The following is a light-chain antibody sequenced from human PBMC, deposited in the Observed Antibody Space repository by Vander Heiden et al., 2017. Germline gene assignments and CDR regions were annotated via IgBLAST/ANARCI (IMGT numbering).Light chain of an antibody. Sequence: DIQMTESPSTLSASVGDRVTIPCHASQNIDNYLNWCQQKPGLAPEFLVFVASNLGASVPSRFIASRSGTDFTFTISSLLPEDISTYYCRQYAYLPLTFGGGTKVEIK. J-gene: IGKJ4*01. CDR2: VAS. CDR3: RQYAYLPLT. CDR1: QNIDNY. V-gene: IGKV1-33*01.